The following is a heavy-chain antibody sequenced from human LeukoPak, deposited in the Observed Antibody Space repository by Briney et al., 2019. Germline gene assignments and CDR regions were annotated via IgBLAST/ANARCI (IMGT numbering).Heavy chain of an antibody. D-gene: IGHD3-16*01. CDR1: GVTFSRYW. CDR3: TRDLSYAHDS. V-gene: IGHV3-74*01. CDR2: INTDGSST. J-gene: IGHJ4*02. Sequence: GGSLRLSCAASGVTFSRYWMHWVRQAPGKGLVWVSHINTDGSSTTYADSVKGRFTISRDNAKNTLYLQINSLRAEDTAVYYCTRDLSYAHDSWGQGALVTVSS.